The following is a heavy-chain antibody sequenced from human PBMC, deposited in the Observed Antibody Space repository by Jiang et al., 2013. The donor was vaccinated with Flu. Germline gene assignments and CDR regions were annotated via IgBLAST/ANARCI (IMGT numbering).Heavy chain of an antibody. D-gene: IGHD3-10*01. V-gene: IGHV2-70*04. CDR1: GFSLSTSGMR. Sequence: TFSGFSLSTSGMRVSWIRQPPGKALEWLARIDWDDDKFYSTSLKTRLTISKDTSKNQVVLTMTNMDPVDTATYYCALYGSGSSSHFDYWGQGTLVTVSS. CDR2: IDWDDDK. J-gene: IGHJ4*02. CDR3: ALYGSGSSSHFDY.